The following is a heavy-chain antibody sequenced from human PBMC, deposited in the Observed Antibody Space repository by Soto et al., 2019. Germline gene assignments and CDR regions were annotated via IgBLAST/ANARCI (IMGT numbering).Heavy chain of an antibody. D-gene: IGHD2-21*02. CDR2: ISYAGSNK. Sequence: QVQLVESGGGVVQPGRSLRLSCAASGFTFSSYAMHWVRQAPGKGLAWVAVISYAGSNKYYADSVKGRFTISRDNSKNTRYLQMNSLRAEDTAVYYCARDPVAYCGCDCRTFDSWGQGTLVTVS. J-gene: IGHJ4*02. CDR3: ARDPVAYCGCDCRTFDS. CDR1: GFTFSSYA. V-gene: IGHV3-30-3*01.